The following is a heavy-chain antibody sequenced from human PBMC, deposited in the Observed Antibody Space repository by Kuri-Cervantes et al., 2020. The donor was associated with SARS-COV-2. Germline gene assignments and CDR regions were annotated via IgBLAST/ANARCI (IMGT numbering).Heavy chain of an antibody. D-gene: IGHD6-13*01. CDR3: ARDRAAAGVYYSDY. J-gene: IGHJ4*02. V-gene: IGHV3-30-3*01. CDR1: GFSFSNYA. CDR2: ILYDGSNK. Sequence: GGSLRLSCAASGFSFSNYAMHWVRQAPGKGLEWVAVILYDGSNKCYADSVKGRFTISRDNSKSTLYLQMNSLRAEDTAVYYCARDRAAAGVYYSDYWGQGTLVTVSS.